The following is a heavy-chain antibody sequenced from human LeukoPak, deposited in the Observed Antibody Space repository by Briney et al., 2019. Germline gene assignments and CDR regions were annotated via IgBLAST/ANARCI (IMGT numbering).Heavy chain of an antibody. CDR1: GGSFSSYY. CDR2: IYYSGST. V-gene: IGHV4-59*01. D-gene: IGHD3-16*01. J-gene: IGHJ3*02. Sequence: SETLSLTCAVSGGSFSSYYWSWIRQPPGKGLEWIGDIYYSGSTNYNPSLKSRVTISVNTSKNQFSLKLSSVTAADTAVYYCARVLGPNYDYVWGSYEGNAFDIWGQGTMVTVSS. CDR3: ARVLGPNYDYVWGSYEGNAFDI.